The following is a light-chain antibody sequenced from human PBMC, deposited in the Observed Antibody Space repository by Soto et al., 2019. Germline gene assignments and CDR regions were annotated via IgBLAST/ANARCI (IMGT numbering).Light chain of an antibody. CDR3: QQYGSSPMYT. CDR2: GAS. J-gene: IGKJ2*01. V-gene: IGKV3-20*01. Sequence: EIVLTQSPGTLSLSPGERATLSCRASQSVSSSYLAWYQQKPGQAPRLLIYGASRRATGIPDRFSGSGSGTDFTLTISRLEPEDFAVYYCQQYGSSPMYTFGQGTRLDIK. CDR1: QSVSSSY.